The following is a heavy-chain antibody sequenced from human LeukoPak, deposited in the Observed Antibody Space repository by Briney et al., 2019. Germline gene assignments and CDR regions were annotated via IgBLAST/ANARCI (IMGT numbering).Heavy chain of an antibody. V-gene: IGHV4-59*01. D-gene: IGHD2-15*01. CDR1: GDSISYYY. CDR3: ARGAAPFQH. Sequence: SSETLSLTCTVSGDSISYYYWSWIRQPPGKGLEWIGYIYCTGSPNYNPSLKSRVTISVDTSKNHFFLKLSSVTAADTAVYYCARGAAPFQHWGQGTLVTVSS. CDR2: IYCTGSP. J-gene: IGHJ1*01.